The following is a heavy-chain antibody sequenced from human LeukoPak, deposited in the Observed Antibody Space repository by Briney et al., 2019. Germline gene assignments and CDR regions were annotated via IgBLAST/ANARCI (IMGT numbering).Heavy chain of an antibody. V-gene: IGHV3-48*01. CDR2: ISSSSSTI. J-gene: IGHJ4*02. D-gene: IGHD4-23*01. CDR1: GFTFSSYE. Sequence: GGSLRLSCAASGFTFSSYEMNWVRQAPGKGLEWVSYISSSSSTIYYADSVKGRFTISRDNAKNSLYLQMNSLRAEDTAVYYCARSIPPSYGGNSQFDYWGQGTLVTVSS. CDR3: ARSIPPSYGGNSQFDY.